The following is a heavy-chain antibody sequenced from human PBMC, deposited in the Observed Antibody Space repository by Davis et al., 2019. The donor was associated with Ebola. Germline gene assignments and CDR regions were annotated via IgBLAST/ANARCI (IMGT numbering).Heavy chain of an antibody. CDR3: ARLGQLSDAHFAD. CDR2: LSPGDSNI. CDR1: GYNFTNFW. V-gene: IGHV5-51*01. J-gene: IGHJ4*02. Sequence: GESLKISCRTSGYNFTNFWIAWVRQMPGKGLESMGILSPGDSNIIYSPSFLGHVTFSADKSIKTAYLQWGSLKASDTALYFCARLGQLSDAHFADWGQGTLVIVSS. D-gene: IGHD1-1*01.